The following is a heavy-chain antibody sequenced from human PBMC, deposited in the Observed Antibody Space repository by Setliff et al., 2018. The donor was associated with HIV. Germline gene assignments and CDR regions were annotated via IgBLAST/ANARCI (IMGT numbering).Heavy chain of an antibody. J-gene: IGHJ6*03. CDR1: GGTFSSYA. CDR2: IIPIFDTA. Sequence: GASVKVSCKTSGGTFSSYAISWVRQAPGQGLEWMGGIIPIFDTAKYAQKFQGRVTITADESTTTAYMGLSSLRSEDTAVYYCARVRGRQPLLYVGYMDVWGKGTTVTVSS. V-gene: IGHV1-69*13. CDR3: ARVRGRQPLLYVGYMDV. D-gene: IGHD2-2*02.